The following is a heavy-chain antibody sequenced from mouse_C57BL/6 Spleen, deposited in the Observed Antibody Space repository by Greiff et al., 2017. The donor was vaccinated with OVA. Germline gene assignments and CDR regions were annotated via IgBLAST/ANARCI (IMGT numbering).Heavy chain of an antibody. D-gene: IGHD2-4*01. CDR1: GYTFTSYT. CDR2: INPSSGYT. J-gene: IGHJ3*01. CDR3: EREDYDGAWFAY. Sequence: QVQLQQSGAELARPGASVKMSCKASGYTFTSYTMHWVKQRPGQGLEWIGYINPSSGYTKYNQKFKDQATLTADKSASTAYMQLSSLTSEDSAVYYGEREDYDGAWFAYWGQGTLVTVSA. V-gene: IGHV1-4*01.